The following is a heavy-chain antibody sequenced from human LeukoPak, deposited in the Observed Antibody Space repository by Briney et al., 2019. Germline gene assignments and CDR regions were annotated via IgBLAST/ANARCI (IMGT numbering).Heavy chain of an antibody. CDR2: ISGSGGST. CDR3: AKDFRMTTVTTNDY. Sequence: GGSLRLSCAASGFTFSSYAMSWVRQAPGKGLEWVSAISGSGGSTYYADSVKGRFTISRDNSKNTLYLQMNSLRAEDTAVYYCAKDFRMTTVTTNDYWGQGTLVTVSS. D-gene: IGHD4-17*01. CDR1: GFTFSSYA. J-gene: IGHJ4*02. V-gene: IGHV3-23*01.